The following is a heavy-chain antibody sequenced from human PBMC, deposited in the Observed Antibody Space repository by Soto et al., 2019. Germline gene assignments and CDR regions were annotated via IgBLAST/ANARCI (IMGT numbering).Heavy chain of an antibody. CDR3: ARHGGNKFDY. J-gene: IGHJ4*02. V-gene: IGHV4-39*01. D-gene: IGHD3-16*01. Sequence: QPQLQESAPGLVKPSETLSLTCTVSGGSIISDHYYWAWIRQPPGKGLEWIGNMHYSGNTYQNPSLKSRVTIFVDTSKNQFSLHLSSVTAADTAVYYCARHGGNKFDYWRQGTLVTVSS. CDR2: MHYSGNT. CDR1: GGSIISDHYY.